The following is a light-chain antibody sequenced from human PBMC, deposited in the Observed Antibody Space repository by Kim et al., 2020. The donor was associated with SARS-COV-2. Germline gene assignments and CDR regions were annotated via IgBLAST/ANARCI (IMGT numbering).Light chain of an antibody. J-gene: IGKJ2*01. CDR2: DAS. V-gene: IGKV1-33*01. CDR3: QQYDNLPT. CDR1: QDISNY. Sequence: DIQMTQSPSSLSASVGDRVTITCQASQDISNYLNWYQQKPWKAPKLLIYDASNLETGVPSRFSGSGSGTDFTFTISSLQPEDIATYYCQQYDNLPTFGQGTKLEI.